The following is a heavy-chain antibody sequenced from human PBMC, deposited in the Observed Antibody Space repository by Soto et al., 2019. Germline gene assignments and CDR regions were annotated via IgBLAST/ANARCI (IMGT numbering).Heavy chain of an antibody. V-gene: IGHV1-8*01. CDR2: MNPNSGNT. Sequence: GASVKVSCKASGYTFTSYDINWVRQATGQGLEWMGWMNPNSGNTGYAQKFQGRVTMTRNTSISTAYMELSSLRSEDTAVYYCAHHPIIAAAKGPVDYYYMDVWGKGTTVTVSS. D-gene: IGHD6-25*01. CDR1: GYTFTSYD. CDR3: AHHPIIAAAKGPVDYYYMDV. J-gene: IGHJ6*03.